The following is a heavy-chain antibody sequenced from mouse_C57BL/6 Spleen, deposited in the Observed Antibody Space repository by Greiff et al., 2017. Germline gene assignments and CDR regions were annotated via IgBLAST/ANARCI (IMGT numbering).Heavy chain of an antibody. CDR2: IRSKSNNYAT. V-gene: IGHV10-1*01. D-gene: IGHD4-1*01. CDR1: GFSFNTYA. Sequence: EVKLVESGGGLVQPKGSLKLSCAASGFSFNTYAMNWVRQAPGKGLEWVARIRSKSNNYATYYADSVKDRFTISRDDSESMLYLQMNNLKTEDTAMYYCVRQEELGWYFDVWGTGTTVTVSS. CDR3: VRQEELGWYFDV. J-gene: IGHJ1*03.